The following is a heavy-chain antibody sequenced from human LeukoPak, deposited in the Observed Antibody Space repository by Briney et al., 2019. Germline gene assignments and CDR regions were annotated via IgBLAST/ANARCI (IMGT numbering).Heavy chain of an antibody. CDR3: AREHIVVVVAATKGYNWFDP. J-gene: IGHJ5*02. CDR1: GGSISSSNW. V-gene: IGHV4-4*02. D-gene: IGHD2-15*01. Sequence: PSGTLSLTCAVSGGSISSSNWWSWVRQPPGKGLEWIGEIYHSGSTNYNPSLKSRVTISVDKSKNQFSLKLSSVTAADTAVYYCAREHIVVVVAATKGYNWFDPWGQGTLVTVSS. CDR2: IYHSGST.